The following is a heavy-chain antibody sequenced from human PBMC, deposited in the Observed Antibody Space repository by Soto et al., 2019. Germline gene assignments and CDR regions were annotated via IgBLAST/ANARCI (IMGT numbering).Heavy chain of an antibody. D-gene: IGHD2-2*01. CDR1: GGSLSAYY. CDR3: ALAPAAHILY. CDR2: INPSGTT. V-gene: IGHV4-34*01. Sequence: QVQLLQWGAGLLKPSETLSLTCTVYGGSLSAYYLSWIRQPPGKGLEWIGEINPSGTTNYNPSLKSRVTISVDTSKNQFSLRLSSVTAADTAVYHCALAPAAHILYWGQGTLVTVSS. J-gene: IGHJ1*01.